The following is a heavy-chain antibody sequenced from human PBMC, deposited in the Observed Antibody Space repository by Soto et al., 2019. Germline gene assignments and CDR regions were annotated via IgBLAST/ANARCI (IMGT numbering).Heavy chain of an antibody. CDR2: FIPIFDAA. Sequence: QVQLVQSGAEVKKPGSSVKVSCKASGDTFTNYAINWVRQAPGQGLEWMGGFIPIFDAANYAQNFRGRVTITADESTSTADMELSGLRSEDTAMYYCARKAESYGFDIWGQGTLVTVSS. V-gene: IGHV1-69*01. D-gene: IGHD3-10*01. CDR3: ARKAESYGFDI. CDR1: GDTFTNYA. J-gene: IGHJ3*02.